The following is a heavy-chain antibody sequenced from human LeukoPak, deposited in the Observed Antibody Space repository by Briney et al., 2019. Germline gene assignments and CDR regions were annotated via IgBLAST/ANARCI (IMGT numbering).Heavy chain of an antibody. J-gene: IGHJ5*02. D-gene: IGHD3-22*01. CDR2: IYYSGST. V-gene: IGHV4-39*01. Sequence: SETLSLTCTVSGGSISSSSYYWGWIRQPPGKGLEWIGSIYYSGSTYYNPSLKSRVTISVDTSKNQFSLKLSSVTAADTAVYYCARGLLVVITTGWFDPWGQGTLVTVSS. CDR3: ARGLLVVITTGWFDP. CDR1: GGSISSSSYY.